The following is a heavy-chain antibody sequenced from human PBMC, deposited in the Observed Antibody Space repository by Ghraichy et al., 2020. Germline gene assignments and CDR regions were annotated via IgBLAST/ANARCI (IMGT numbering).Heavy chain of an antibody. Sequence: SCAASGFNFTASWMNWVRQAPGKGLEWVAGIKRDGSETYHADSVKGRLTISRDNAKNSLYLQMNGLRVEDTAVYYCARDRAYKAFDYWGQGILVSVSS. J-gene: IGHJ4*02. V-gene: IGHV3-7*03. D-gene: IGHD5-24*01. CDR3: ARDRAYKAFDY. CDR2: IKRDGSET. CDR1: GFNFTASW.